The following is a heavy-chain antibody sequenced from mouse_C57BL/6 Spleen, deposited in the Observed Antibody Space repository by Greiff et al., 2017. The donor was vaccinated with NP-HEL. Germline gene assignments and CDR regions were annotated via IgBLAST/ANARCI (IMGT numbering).Heavy chain of an antibody. CDR1: GFTFSDYG. V-gene: IGHV5-17*01. CDR3: ARGAPSRDYFDY. Sequence: VQLKESGGGLVKPGGSLKLSCAASGFTFSDYGMHWVRQAPEKGLEWVAYISSGSSTIYYADTVKGRFTISRDNAKNTLFLQKTSLRSEDTAMYYCARGAPSRDYFDYWGQGTTLTVSS. J-gene: IGHJ2*01. CDR2: ISSGSSTI.